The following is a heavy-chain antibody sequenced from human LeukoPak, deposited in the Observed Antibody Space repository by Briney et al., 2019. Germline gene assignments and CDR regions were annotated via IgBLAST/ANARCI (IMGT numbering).Heavy chain of an antibody. V-gene: IGHV5-51*01. CDR1: GYSFTSYW. Sequence: GESLKISCKGSGYSFTSYWIGWVRQMPGKGLEWMGIIYPGDSDTRYSPSFQGQVTISADKSISTAYLQWSSLKASDTAMYHCARHDYDFWSGYYPDAFDIWGQGTMVTVSS. D-gene: IGHD3-3*01. CDR3: ARHDYDFWSGYYPDAFDI. J-gene: IGHJ3*02. CDR2: IYPGDSDT.